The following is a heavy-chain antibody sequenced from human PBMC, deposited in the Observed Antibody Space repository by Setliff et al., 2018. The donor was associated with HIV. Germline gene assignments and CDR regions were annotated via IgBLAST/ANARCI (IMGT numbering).Heavy chain of an antibody. Sequence: ASVKVSCKASGGTFSSYAISWVRQAPGQGLEWMGGIIPIFGTANYAQKFQGRVTITTDESTSTAYMDLSSLRSEDTAVYYCARGDYYGSGNYPPPYYFDYWGQGTLVTVSS. D-gene: IGHD3-10*01. CDR2: IIPIFGTA. J-gene: IGHJ4*02. CDR3: ARGDYYGSGNYPPPYYFDY. CDR1: GGTFSSYA. V-gene: IGHV1-69*05.